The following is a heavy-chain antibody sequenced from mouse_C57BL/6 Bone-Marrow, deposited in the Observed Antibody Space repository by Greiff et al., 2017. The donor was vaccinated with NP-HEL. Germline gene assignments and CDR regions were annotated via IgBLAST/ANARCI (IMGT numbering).Heavy chain of an antibody. D-gene: IGHD2-1*01. CDR2: ISSGSSTI. Sequence: VQLKESGGGLVKPGGSLKLSCAASGFTFSDYGMHWVRQAPEKGLEWVAYISSGSSTIYYADTVKGRFTISRDNAKNTLFLQMTSLRSEDTAMYYCETYGNYAWFAYWGQGTLVTVSA. V-gene: IGHV5-17*01. CDR1: GFTFSDYG. J-gene: IGHJ3*01. CDR3: ETYGNYAWFAY.